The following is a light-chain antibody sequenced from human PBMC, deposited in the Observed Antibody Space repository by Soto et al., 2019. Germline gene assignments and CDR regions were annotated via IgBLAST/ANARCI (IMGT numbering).Light chain of an antibody. CDR1: SSDVGGYDY. CDR2: EVS. V-gene: IGLV2-14*01. CDR3: TSFTSSNTWV. Sequence: QSALTQPASVSRSPGQSITISCTGTSSDVGGYDYVSWYQQHPGKAPKLMIYEVSNRPSGVSNRFSGSKSGNTASLTISGLQAEDEPDYYCTSFTSSNTWVFGTGTKLTVL. J-gene: IGLJ3*02.